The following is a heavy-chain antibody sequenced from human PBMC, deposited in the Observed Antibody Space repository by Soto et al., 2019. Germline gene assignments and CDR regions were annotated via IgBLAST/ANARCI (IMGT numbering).Heavy chain of an antibody. CDR2: ISYDGSNK. CDR1: GFTFSSYA. Sequence: QVQLVESGGGVVQPGRSLRLSCAASGFTFSSYAMHWVRQAPGKGLEWVAVISYDGSNKYYADSVKGRFTISRDNSKNTLYLQMNSLRDEDTAVYYCAREGSGSGGYYPYYFDYWGQGTLVTVSS. D-gene: IGHD3-22*01. V-gene: IGHV3-30-3*01. CDR3: AREGSGSGGYYPYYFDY. J-gene: IGHJ4*02.